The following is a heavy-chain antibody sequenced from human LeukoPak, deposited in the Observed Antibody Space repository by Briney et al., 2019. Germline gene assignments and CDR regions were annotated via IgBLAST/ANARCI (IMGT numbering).Heavy chain of an antibody. Sequence: GGSLRLSCAASGFTFSNASMSWVRQAPGKGLEWVGRIKSKTDGGTTDYAAPVKGRFTISRDDSKHTLYLQMNSLKTEDTAVYDCPTDPRPINDYWGQGTLVPVSS. CDR3: PTDPRPINDY. J-gene: IGHJ4*02. V-gene: IGHV3-15*01. CDR1: GFTFSNAS. D-gene: IGHD3-9*01. CDR2: IKSKTDGGTT.